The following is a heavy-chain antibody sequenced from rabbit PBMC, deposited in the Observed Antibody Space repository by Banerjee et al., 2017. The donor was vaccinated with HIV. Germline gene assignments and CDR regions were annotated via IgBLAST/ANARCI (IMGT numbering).Heavy chain of an antibody. V-gene: IGHV1S40*01. D-gene: IGHD1-1*01. CDR3: ARDWAVSGDRITFDL. J-gene: IGHJ4*01. Sequence: QSLEESGGDLVKPGASLTLTCTTSGFTFSSGWMSWVRQAPGKGPEWIGYTTAGSSGSTYYASWAKGRFTISKTSSTTVSLKMTSLTAADTATYLCARDWAVSGDRITFDLWGPGTLVTVS. CDR2: TTAGSSGST. CDR1: GFTFSSGW.